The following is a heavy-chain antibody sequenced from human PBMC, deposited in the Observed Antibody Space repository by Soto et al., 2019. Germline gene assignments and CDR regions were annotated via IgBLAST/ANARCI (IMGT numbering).Heavy chain of an antibody. CDR3: ARRWQWLVLG. Sequence: PSETLSLTCTVSGGSIISSSYYWGWIRQPPGKGLEWIGSIYYSGSTYYNPSLKSRVTISVDTSKNQFSLKLSSVTAADTAVYYCARRWQWLVLGWGQGTLVTVSS. J-gene: IGHJ4*02. V-gene: IGHV4-39*01. CDR1: GGSIISSSYY. CDR2: IYYSGST. D-gene: IGHD6-19*01.